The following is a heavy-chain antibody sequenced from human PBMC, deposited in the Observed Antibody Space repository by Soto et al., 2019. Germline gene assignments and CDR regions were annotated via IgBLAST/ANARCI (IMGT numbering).Heavy chain of an antibody. J-gene: IGHJ3*02. Sequence: GRSLRLSCAASGFTFSSYSMNWVRQAPGKGLEWVSSISSSSSYIYYADSVKGRFTISRDNAKNSLYLQMNSLRAEDTAVYYCAREDLGSGSYYKRAFDIWGQGTMVTVSS. CDR1: GFTFSSYS. CDR2: ISSSSSYI. V-gene: IGHV3-21*01. CDR3: AREDLGSGSYYKRAFDI. D-gene: IGHD3-10*01.